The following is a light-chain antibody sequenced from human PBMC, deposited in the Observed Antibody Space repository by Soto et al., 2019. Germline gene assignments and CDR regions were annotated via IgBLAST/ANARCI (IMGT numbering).Light chain of an antibody. CDR2: DVS. Sequence: QSALTQPASVSGSPGQSITISCTGTSSDVGGYNYVSWYQQHPGKAPKLMIYDVSNRPSGVSNRFSGSKSGNTASLTISGLQAEDEADYYCSSYTSSSTPCVFGTGAKLTLL. V-gene: IGLV2-14*01. CDR3: SSYTSSSTPCV. CDR1: SSDVGGYNY. J-gene: IGLJ1*01.